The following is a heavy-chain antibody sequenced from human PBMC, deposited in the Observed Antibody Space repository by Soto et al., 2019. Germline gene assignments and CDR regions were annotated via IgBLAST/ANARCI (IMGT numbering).Heavy chain of an antibody. Sequence: SGPTLVNPTQTPTLTCTFSGFSLSTSGMCVSWIRQPPGKALEWLAPIDWDDDKYYSTSLKTRLTISKDTSKNQVVLTMNNMDPVDTATYYCERRYGLYYFDYWGQGTLVTVSS. J-gene: IGHJ4*02. CDR2: IDWDDDK. CDR3: ERRYGLYYFDY. CDR1: GFSLSTSGMC. V-gene: IGHV2-70*01. D-gene: IGHD2-2*02.